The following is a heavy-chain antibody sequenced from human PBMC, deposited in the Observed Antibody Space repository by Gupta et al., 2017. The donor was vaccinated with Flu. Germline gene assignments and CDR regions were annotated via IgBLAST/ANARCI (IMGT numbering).Heavy chain of an antibody. CDR2: ISSSSSTI. CDR3: ARGCSGGSCYSGGYFDY. J-gene: IGHJ4*02. CDR1: GFTFSSYS. Sequence: EVQLVESGGGLVQPGGSLRLSCAASGFTFSSYSMNWVRQAPGKGLEWVSYISSSSSTIYYADSVKGRFTISRDNAKNSLYLQMNSLRDEDTAVYYCARGCSGGSCYSGGYFDYWGQGTLVTVSS. V-gene: IGHV3-48*02. D-gene: IGHD2-15*01.